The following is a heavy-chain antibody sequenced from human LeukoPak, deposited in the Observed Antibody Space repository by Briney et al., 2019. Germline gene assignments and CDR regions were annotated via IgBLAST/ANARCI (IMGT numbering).Heavy chain of an antibody. J-gene: IGHJ5*02. V-gene: IGHV1-8*01. Sequence: ASVKVSCKASGYTFTTHDLTWARQATGQGLEWMGWMNPNSGNTGYAQKFQGRVTITRNTSISTAYMELSSLRSEDTAVYYCARADYDFWSGPNRNWFDPWGQGTLVTVSS. D-gene: IGHD3-3*01. CDR2: MNPNSGNT. CDR1: GYTFTTHD. CDR3: ARADYDFWSGPNRNWFDP.